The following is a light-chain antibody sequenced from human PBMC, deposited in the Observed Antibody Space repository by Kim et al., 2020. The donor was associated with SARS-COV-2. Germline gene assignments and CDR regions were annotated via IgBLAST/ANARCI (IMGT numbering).Light chain of an antibody. CDR2: GKD. V-gene: IGLV3-19*01. CDR1: SLISYT. Sequence: LGQAASIICQGDSLISYTTSWHQQKPRQAPVLVMYGKDNRPSGIPDRFSGSSSGNTASLTITGAQAEDEADYYCNSQHSSGDHREVFGGGTQLTVL. CDR3: NSQHSSGDHREV. J-gene: IGLJ2*01.